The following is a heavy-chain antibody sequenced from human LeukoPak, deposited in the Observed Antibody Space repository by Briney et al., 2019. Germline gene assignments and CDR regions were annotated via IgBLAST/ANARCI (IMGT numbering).Heavy chain of an antibody. CDR1: GGSISSSYSY. CDR3: ARSSAVAGHDAFDI. Sequence: SETLSLTCTVSGGSISSSYSYWGWIRQPPGKGLEWIGNIYYSGSTYYNPSLKSRVTISVDKSKNQFSLKLSSVTAADTAVYYCARSSAVAGHDAFDIWGQGTMVTVSS. D-gene: IGHD6-19*01. V-gene: IGHV4-39*07. CDR2: IYYSGST. J-gene: IGHJ3*02.